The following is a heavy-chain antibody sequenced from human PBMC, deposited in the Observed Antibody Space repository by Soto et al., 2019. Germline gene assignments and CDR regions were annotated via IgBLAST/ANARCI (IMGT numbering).Heavy chain of an antibody. J-gene: IGHJ1*01. CDR1: GGTFSSYV. V-gene: IGHV1-69*06. D-gene: IGHD1-1*01. Sequence: QVQLVQSGAEVKKPGSSVKVSCKASGGTFSSYVITWVRQAPGQGLECMGGIIPMSGTANYAQKFQGRVTITADKATSTAYMELSSLRSEDKDVYYCARGWNDFPHCGHGILVAVSS. CDR3: ARGWNDFPH. CDR2: IIPMSGTA.